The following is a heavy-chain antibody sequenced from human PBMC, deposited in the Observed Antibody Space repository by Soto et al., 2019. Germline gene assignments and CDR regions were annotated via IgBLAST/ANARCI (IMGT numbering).Heavy chain of an antibody. V-gene: IGHV5-51*01. Sequence: GESLKISCKGSGYSFPDYWIAWVRQMPGKGLEWMGIIYPADSHVRYSPSFQGQVTISADKSISTAYLQWSSLKASDTAMYYCARQKMATTPNYYYYYGMDVWGQGTTVTVSS. CDR1: GYSFPDYW. CDR2: IYPADSHV. CDR3: ARQKMATTPNYYYYYGMDV. D-gene: IGHD1-1*01. J-gene: IGHJ6*02.